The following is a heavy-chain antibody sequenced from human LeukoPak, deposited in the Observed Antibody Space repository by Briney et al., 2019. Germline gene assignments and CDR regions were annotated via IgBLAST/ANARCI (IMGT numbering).Heavy chain of an antibody. Sequence: PGRSLRLSCAASGFTFSGNGMHWVRQAPGKGLEWVSVIYSGGSTYYADSVKGRFTISRDNSKNTLYLQMNSLRAEDTAVYYCARNGYYYGMDVWGQGTTVTVSS. J-gene: IGHJ6*02. D-gene: IGHD2-8*01. CDR1: GFTFSGNG. CDR2: IYSGGST. CDR3: ARNGYYYGMDV. V-gene: IGHV3-66*01.